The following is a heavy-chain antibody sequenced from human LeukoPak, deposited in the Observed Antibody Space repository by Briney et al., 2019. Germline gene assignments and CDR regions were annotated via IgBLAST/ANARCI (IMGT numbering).Heavy chain of an antibody. CDR3: ARDEYCSGGSCPLGY. J-gene: IGHJ4*02. CDR2: IYSSGTT. V-gene: IGHV4-4*07. CDR1: RGSITSYY. D-gene: IGHD2-15*01. Sequence: SETLSLTCTVSRGSITSYYWSWIRQPAGKGLEWIGRIYSSGTTNYNPSLKSRVTISVDKSKDQFSLNLSSVTAADTAVYYCARDEYCSGGSCPLGYWGQGTLVTVSS.